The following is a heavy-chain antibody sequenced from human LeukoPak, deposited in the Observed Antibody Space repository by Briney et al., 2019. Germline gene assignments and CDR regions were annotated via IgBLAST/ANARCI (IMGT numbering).Heavy chain of an antibody. D-gene: IGHD4-23*01. J-gene: IGHJ5*02. V-gene: IGHV3-74*01. CDR1: GFTFSSYW. CDR2: INSDGSST. CDR3: ARDVTYHGGDWFDP. Sequence: PGGSLRLSCAASGFTFSSYWMHWVRQALGKGLVWVSRINSDGSSTSYADSVKGRFTISRDNAKNSLYLQMNSLRAEDTAVYYCARDVTYHGGDWFDPWGQGTLVTVFS.